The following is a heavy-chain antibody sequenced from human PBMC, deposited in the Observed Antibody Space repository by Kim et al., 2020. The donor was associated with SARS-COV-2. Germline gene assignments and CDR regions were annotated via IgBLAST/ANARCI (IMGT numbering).Heavy chain of an antibody. D-gene: IGHD3-10*01. J-gene: IGHJ4*02. CDR2: IWYDGSNK. Sequence: GGSLRLSCAASGFTFSSYGMHWVRQAPGKGLEWVAVIWYDGSNKYYADSVKGRFTISRDNSKNTLYLQMNSLRAEDTAVYYCAAGHGSGSFDYWGQGTLVTVSS. CDR1: GFTFSSYG. CDR3: AAGHGSGSFDY. V-gene: IGHV3-33*01.